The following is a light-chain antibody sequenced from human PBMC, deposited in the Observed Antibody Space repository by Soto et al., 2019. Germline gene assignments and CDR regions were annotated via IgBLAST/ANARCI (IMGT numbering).Light chain of an antibody. Sequence: EIVMTQSPATLSVSPGGRGTLSCRASQSVSSNLAWYQQKPGQAPSLLIYGVSTRATGIPARFTGSGPGTEFTLTISSLQSEDFAVYYCQQYNDWPPWTFGRGTRVDIK. CDR3: QQYNDWPPWT. V-gene: IGKV3-15*01. CDR1: QSVSSN. CDR2: GVS. J-gene: IGKJ1*01.